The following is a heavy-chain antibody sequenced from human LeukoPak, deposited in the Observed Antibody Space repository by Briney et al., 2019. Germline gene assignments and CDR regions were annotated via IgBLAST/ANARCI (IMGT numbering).Heavy chain of an antibody. D-gene: IGHD3-16*02. Sequence: QSGGSLRLSCAASGFTFSSYWMSWVRQAPGKGLEWVANIKQDGSEKYYVDSVKGRFTISRDNAENSLYLQMNSLRAEDTAVYYCARETYYDYVWGSYRYPPFDYWGQGTLVTVSS. CDR1: GFTFSSYW. CDR3: ARETYYDYVWGSYRYPPFDY. CDR2: IKQDGSEK. J-gene: IGHJ4*02. V-gene: IGHV3-7*01.